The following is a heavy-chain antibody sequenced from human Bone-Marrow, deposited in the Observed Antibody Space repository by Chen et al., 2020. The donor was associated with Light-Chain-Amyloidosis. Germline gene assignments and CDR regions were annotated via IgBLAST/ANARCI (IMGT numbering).Heavy chain of an antibody. CDR2: THYRSKWYS. CDR1: GDSVPSNTAT. D-gene: IGHD6-19*01. J-gene: IGHJ4*02. Sequence: QVQLQQSDPGLVKPSQTLSVTCAIPGDSVPSNTATWNWVRQSPSRGLEWLGRTHYRSKWYSDYAESVKSRISIIPDSSRNQISLQLHSVTPEDTAVYYCARGWGRYSTGLGFDSWGQGTLVTVSS. CDR3: ARGWGRYSTGLGFDS. V-gene: IGHV6-1*01.